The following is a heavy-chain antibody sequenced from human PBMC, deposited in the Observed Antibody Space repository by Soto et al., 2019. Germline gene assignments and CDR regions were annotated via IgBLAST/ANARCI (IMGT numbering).Heavy chain of an antibody. CDR3: VSLQTSGWPGVH. CDR2: MNPNTGNT. CDR1: GYTFTSSY. V-gene: IGHV1-8*01. Sequence: ASVKVSCKASGYTFTSSYVYWVRQANGQGLELMGWMNPNTGNTGYAQKFQGRVTMTSDMSTRTVYMELSGLRSDDTAVYYCVSLQTSGWPGVHWGQGTLVNVSS. D-gene: IGHD6-25*01. J-gene: IGHJ4*02.